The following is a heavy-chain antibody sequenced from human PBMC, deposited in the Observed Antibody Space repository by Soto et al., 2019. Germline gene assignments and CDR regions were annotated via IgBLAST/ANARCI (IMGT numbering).Heavy chain of an antibody. CDR2: MTPNSGNT. V-gene: IGHV1-8*01. CDR3: ERNMWGTGDFDY. CDR1: GYTFTSYD. D-gene: IGHD7-27*01. Sequence: QVQLVQSGAEVKKPGASVQVSCKASGYTFTSYDSNWMRQATGQGLEWLGWMTPNSGNTGYAQKFQGRVTMTRDTSTSTAYLELSSLTYEDTAVYYCERNMWGTGDFDYWGHGTLVTVSS. J-gene: IGHJ4*01.